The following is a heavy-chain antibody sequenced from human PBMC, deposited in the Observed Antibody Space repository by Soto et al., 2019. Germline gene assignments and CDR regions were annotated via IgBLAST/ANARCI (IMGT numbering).Heavy chain of an antibody. CDR1: GFTFSSYS. Sequence: GGSLILSCAASGFTFSSYSMNWVRQAPGKGLEWVSYISSSSSTIYYADSVKGRFTISRDNAKNSLYLQMNSLRAEDTAVYYCARVRVVVAAHMYYYYYYMDVWGKGTTVTVSS. CDR2: ISSSSSTI. CDR3: ARVRVVVAAHMYYYYYYMDV. D-gene: IGHD2-15*01. J-gene: IGHJ6*03. V-gene: IGHV3-48*01.